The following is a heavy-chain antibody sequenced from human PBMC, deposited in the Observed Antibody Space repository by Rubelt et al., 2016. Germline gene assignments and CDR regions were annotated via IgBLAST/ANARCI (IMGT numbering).Heavy chain of an antibody. CDR1: GGSISGSSYY. Sequence: QLQLQESGPGLVKPSETLSLTCTVSGGSISGSSYYWGWIRQPPGKGLEWIGNVYYSGSTYYNPSLKSRVTISLDTSKNQLPLKLRSVTAADTAVYFCARPNYSNYCFDAWGQGTLVTVSS. D-gene: IGHD4-11*01. CDR3: ARPNYSNYCFDA. CDR2: VYYSGST. J-gene: IGHJ4*02. V-gene: IGHV4-39*01.